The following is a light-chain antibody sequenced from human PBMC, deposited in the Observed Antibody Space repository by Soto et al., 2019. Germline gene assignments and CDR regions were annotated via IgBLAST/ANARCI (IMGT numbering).Light chain of an antibody. V-gene: IGKV1-33*01. J-gene: IGKJ5*01. CDR2: DAY. CDR3: QQYENLPT. Sequence: IRMTQSPSSLSASVGDRVTISCQASQNINNYVTWYQQKPGRAPTLLIYDAYNLEAGVPSRFRGSGSATDFTFTISRLQPEDIATYYCQQYENLPTFGQGTRLEIK. CDR1: QNINNY.